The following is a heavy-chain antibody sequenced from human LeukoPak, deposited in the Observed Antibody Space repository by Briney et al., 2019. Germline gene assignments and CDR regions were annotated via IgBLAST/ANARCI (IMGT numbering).Heavy chain of an antibody. CDR1: GYSISSGYY. CDR3: ASRGDSGSYWYFDL. J-gene: IGHJ2*01. Sequence: PSETLSLTCAVSGYSISSGYYWDWIRQPPGKGLGWIGTIYHSGSTYYNPSLKSRVTISVDTSENRFSLKLTSVTAADTAFYYCASRGDSGSYWYFDLWGRGTLVAVAS. D-gene: IGHD4-17*01. CDR2: IYHSGST. V-gene: IGHV4-38-2*01.